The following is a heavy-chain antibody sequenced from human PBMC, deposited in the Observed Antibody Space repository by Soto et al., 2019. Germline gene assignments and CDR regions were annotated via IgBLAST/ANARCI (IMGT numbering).Heavy chain of an antibody. CDR1: GFTVSSKY. CDR2: IQSGGTT. V-gene: IGHV3-66*01. D-gene: IGHD2-15*01. CDR3: ARDDILCSGGSCYAVPMDV. J-gene: IGHJ6*03. Sequence: EVQLVESGGGLVQPGGSLRLSCAASGFTVSSKYMSWVRQAPGKGLEWVSLIQSGGTTYYADSVKGRFTISRDSSKNMLHLQMDSLRAEDTAVYYCARDDILCSGGSCYAVPMDVCGKGTTVTVSS.